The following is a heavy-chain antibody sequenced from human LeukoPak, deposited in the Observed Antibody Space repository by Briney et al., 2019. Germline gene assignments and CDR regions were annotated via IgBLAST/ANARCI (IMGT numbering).Heavy chain of an antibody. CDR2: IYYSGST. V-gene: IGHV4-39*01. D-gene: IGHD1-1*01. J-gene: IGHJ4*02. CDR3: ASVQLGY. Sequence: SETLSLTCTVSGGSISSSSYYWGWIRQPPGKGLEWIGSIYYSGSTYYNPSLKSRVTISVDTSKNQFSLKLSSVPAANTAVYYCASVQLGYWGQGTLVTVSS. CDR1: GGSISSSSYY.